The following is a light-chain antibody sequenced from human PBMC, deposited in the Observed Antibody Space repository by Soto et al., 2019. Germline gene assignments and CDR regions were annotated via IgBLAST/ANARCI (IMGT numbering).Light chain of an antibody. V-gene: IGLV2-14*01. CDR1: SSDVGGYNY. Sequence: QSVLTQPASVSGSPGQSITISCTGTSSDVGGYNYVSWYQQHPVKAPKLMIYAVTNRPSGVSDRFSGSKSGNTASLTISGLQAEDEADYYCSSYTSSRTPYVFGTGTKLTVL. CDR3: SSYTSSRTPYV. CDR2: AVT. J-gene: IGLJ1*01.